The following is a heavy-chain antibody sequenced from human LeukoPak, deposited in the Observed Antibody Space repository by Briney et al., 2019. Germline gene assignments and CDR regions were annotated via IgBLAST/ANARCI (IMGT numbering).Heavy chain of an antibody. V-gene: IGHV1-8*01. CDR3: ARGLRLLEWLLLDYYYGMDV. D-gene: IGHD3-3*01. Sequence: ASVKVSCKASGYTFTSYDINWVRQATGQGLEWMGWMNPNSGNTGYAQKFQGRVTMTRNTSISTAYMELSSLRSEDTAVYYCARGLRLLEWLLLDYYYGMDVWGQGTTVTVSS. CDR1: GYTFTSYD. J-gene: IGHJ6*02. CDR2: MNPNSGNT.